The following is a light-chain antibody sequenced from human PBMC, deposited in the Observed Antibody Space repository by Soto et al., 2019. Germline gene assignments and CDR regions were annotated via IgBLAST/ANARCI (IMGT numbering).Light chain of an antibody. J-gene: IGLJ2*01. CDR3: SSYTSGSTVV. CDR2: DVS. V-gene: IGLV2-14*01. Sequence: QSALTQPASVSGSPGQSITISCTGTSSDVGGYNYVSWYQQHPGKAPKVMIFDVSNRPSGVSNRFSGSKSGNTASLTISGLQAEDEADYYCSSYTSGSTVVFGGGTKLTV. CDR1: SSDVGGYNY.